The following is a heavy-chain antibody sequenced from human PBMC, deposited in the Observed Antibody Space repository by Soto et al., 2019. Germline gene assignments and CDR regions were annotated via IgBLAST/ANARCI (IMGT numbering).Heavy chain of an antibody. J-gene: IGHJ4*02. CDR3: TTTRTTYYDILPGYGF. D-gene: IGHD3-9*01. Sequence: EVQLVESGGGLVKPGGSLRLSCAASGFTFSNAWMSWVRQAPGKGLEWVGRIKSKTDGGTTDYAAPVKGRFTISRDDSKNTLYLQKNSLKTEDTAVYYCTTTRTTYYDILPGYGFWGQGPLVTVS. CDR2: IKSKTDGGTT. V-gene: IGHV3-15*01. CDR1: GFTFSNAW.